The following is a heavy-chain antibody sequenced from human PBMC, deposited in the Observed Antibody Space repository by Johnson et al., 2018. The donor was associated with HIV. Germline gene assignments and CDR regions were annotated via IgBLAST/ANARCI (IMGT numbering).Heavy chain of an antibody. D-gene: IGHD2-15*01. CDR2: ISSSGSTI. CDR3: ARSRDCSGGSCPDGFDI. V-gene: IGHV3-11*04. J-gene: IGHJ3*02. Sequence: QVQLVESGGGLVQRGGSLRLSCAASGFTVSSNYMSWIRQAPGKGLEWVSYISSSGSTIYSADSVQGRFTISRDNAKNSLYLQMNSLRAEDAAVYYCARSRDCSGGSCPDGFDIWGQGTKVIVSS. CDR1: GFTVSSNY.